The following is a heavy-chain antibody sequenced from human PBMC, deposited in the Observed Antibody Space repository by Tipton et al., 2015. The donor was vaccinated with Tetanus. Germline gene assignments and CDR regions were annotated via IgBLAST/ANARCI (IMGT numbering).Heavy chain of an antibody. CDR1: GGIISSYA. D-gene: IGHD1-7*01. Sequence: QVQLVQSGAEVKKPGSSVKVSCKASGGIISSYAISWVRQAPGQGLEWMGGVIPALGTTNSAQKFQGRVTITADASASTAYMELSGLRSEDTAIYYCARGRLGGTLGYYYYGMDVWGQGTKVIVSS. CDR3: ARGRLGGTLGYYYYGMDV. V-gene: IGHV1-69*01. J-gene: IGHJ6*02. CDR2: VIPALGTT.